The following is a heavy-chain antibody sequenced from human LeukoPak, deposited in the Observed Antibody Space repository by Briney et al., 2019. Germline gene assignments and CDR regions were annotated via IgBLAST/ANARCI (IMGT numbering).Heavy chain of an antibody. V-gene: IGHV3-30*02. CDR2: IRYDGSNK. J-gene: IGHJ3*02. CDR3: ARGQGDYEEDAFDI. D-gene: IGHD4-17*01. CDR1: GFTFRSYG. Sequence: PGGSLRLSCAASGFTFRSYGMHWVRQAPGKGLEWVTFIRYDGSNKDYAEPVKGRFTISRDNSKNTLYLQMNSLRAEDTAVYYCARGQGDYEEDAFDIWGQGTMVTVSS.